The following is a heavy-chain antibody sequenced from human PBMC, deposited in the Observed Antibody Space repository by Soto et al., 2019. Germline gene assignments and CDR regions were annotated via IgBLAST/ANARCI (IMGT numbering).Heavy chain of an antibody. CDR3: ARVDCASTSCYENWFDP. J-gene: IGHJ5*02. D-gene: IGHD2-2*01. CDR1: GGSISTYY. V-gene: IGHV4-59*01. Sequence: QVQLQESGPGLVKPSETLSLTCIVSGGSISTYYWSWIRQPPGKGLEWIGYIYYSGSTNYNPSLKSRVTISVDTSKNQSSLKLSSVTAADTAVYYCARVDCASTSCYENWFDPWGQGTLVSVSS. CDR2: IYYSGST.